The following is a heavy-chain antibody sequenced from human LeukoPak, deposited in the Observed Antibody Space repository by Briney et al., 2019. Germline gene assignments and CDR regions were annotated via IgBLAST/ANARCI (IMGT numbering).Heavy chain of an antibody. V-gene: IGHV1-8*03. D-gene: IGHD3-22*01. CDR1: GYTFTSYD. CDR2: MNPNSGNT. CDR3: ARMYYYDSSGYTVWFDP. J-gene: IGHJ5*02. Sequence: ASVKVSCKASGYTFTSYDINWVRQATGQGLEWMGWMNPNSGNTGYAQKFQGRVTITRNTSISTAYMELGSLRSEDTAVYYCARMYYYDSSGYTVWFDPWGQGTLVTVSS.